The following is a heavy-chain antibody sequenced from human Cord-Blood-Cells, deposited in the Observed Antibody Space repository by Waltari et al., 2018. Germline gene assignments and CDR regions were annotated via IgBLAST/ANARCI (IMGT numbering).Heavy chain of an antibody. Sequence: EVQLVQSGAEVKKPGESLKISCKGSGYSFTSYWIGWVRQMPGKGLEWMGIIYPGDSDTRYSPSFQGQVTISADKSISTAYLQWSSLKASDTAMYYCARTTRLLWFRELFDYWGQGTLVTVSS. V-gene: IGHV5-51*01. CDR2: IYPGDSDT. CDR1: GYSFTSYW. J-gene: IGHJ4*02. D-gene: IGHD3-10*01. CDR3: ARTTRLLWFRELFDY.